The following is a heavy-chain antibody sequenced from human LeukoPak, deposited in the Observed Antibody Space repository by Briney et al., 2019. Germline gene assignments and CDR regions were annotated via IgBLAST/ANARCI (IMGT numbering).Heavy chain of an antibody. CDR1: GFTFSSYS. D-gene: IGHD5-12*01. Sequence: GGSLRLSCAASGFTFSSYSMNWVRQAPGKGLEWVSYISSSSSTIYYADSVKGRFTISRDNAKNSLYLQMNSLRDEDTAVYYCARAPWISGYDYGEAFDIWGQGTLVTVSS. J-gene: IGHJ3*02. CDR2: ISSSSSTI. V-gene: IGHV3-48*02. CDR3: ARAPWISGYDYGEAFDI.